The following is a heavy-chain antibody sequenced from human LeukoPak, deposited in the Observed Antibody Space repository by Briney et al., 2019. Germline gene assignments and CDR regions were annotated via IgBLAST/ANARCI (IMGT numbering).Heavy chain of an antibody. Sequence: SETLSLTCTVSGGSISSYYWSWIRQPPGKGLEWIGYIYYSGSTNYNPSLKSRVTISVDTSKNQFSLKLSSVTAADTAVYYCARAQYDYVWGRYRSAVNFYYWGQGTL. J-gene: IGHJ4*02. D-gene: IGHD3-16*02. V-gene: IGHV4-59*01. CDR2: IYYSGST. CDR1: GGSISSYY. CDR3: ARAQYDYVWGRYRSAVNFYY.